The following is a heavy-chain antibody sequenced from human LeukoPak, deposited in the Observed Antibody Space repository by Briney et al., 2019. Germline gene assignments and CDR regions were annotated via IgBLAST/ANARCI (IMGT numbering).Heavy chain of an antibody. Sequence: WGSLRLSCSASGFPFSSYAMHWVRQAPGKGLEYVSAIRDSGGSTYYADSVKGRFTISRDNSKNTLYLQMSSLRAEDTAVYFCVRGYSFGPCGMDVWGQGTTVTASS. CDR3: VRGYSFGPCGMDV. D-gene: IGHD2-15*01. CDR1: GFPFSSYA. V-gene: IGHV3-64D*09. CDR2: IRDSGGST. J-gene: IGHJ6*02.